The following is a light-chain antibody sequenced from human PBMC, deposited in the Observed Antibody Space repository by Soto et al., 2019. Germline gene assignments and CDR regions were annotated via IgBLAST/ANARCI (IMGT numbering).Light chain of an antibody. Sequence: DIQMTQSPSFLSASVGDRVTITCQASQDISNFLNWYQQKPGKAPKVLIYDASSLKTGVPSRFSGNGSCTYFTSTITSLQPEDFATYYCQQYDNFPRTFGPGTKVEIK. CDR1: QDISNF. J-gene: IGKJ3*01. CDR2: DAS. V-gene: IGKV1-33*01. CDR3: QQYDNFPRT.